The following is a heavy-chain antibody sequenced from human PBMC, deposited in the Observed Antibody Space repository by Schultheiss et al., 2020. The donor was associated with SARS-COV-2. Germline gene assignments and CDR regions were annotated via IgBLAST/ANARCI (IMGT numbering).Heavy chain of an antibody. CDR3: ARGDLVVAATYFDY. CDR2: IYYSGST. J-gene: IGHJ4*02. Sequence: SETLSLTCAVSAYSISSDYFWGWIRQPPGKGLEWIGYIYYSGSTYYNPSLKSRVTISVDTSKNQFSLKLSSVTAADTAVYYCARGDLVVAATYFDYWGQGTLVTVSS. V-gene: IGHV4-38-2*01. CDR1: AYSISSDYF. D-gene: IGHD2-15*01.